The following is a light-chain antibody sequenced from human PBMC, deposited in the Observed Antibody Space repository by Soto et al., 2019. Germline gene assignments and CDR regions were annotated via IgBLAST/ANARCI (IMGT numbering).Light chain of an antibody. CDR2: GAF. J-gene: IGKJ5*01. CDR1: QSVSSN. V-gene: IGKV3-11*01. Sequence: EVVLTQSPGTLSLSTGERATLSCRASQSVSSNLAWYQQKPGQAPSLLIYGAFTRATGIPARFSGTGSGTEFTLTISSLEPEDFAVYYCQQRSNWPPITFGQGTRLEIK. CDR3: QQRSNWPPIT.